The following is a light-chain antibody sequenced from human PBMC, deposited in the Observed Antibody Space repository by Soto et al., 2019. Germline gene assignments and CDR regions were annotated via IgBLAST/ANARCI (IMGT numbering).Light chain of an antibody. V-gene: IGKV3-11*01. J-gene: IGKJ5*01. CDR3: QQRSDWFT. Sequence: EIVLTQSPGTLSLSPGERATLSCRASQSVSSDLAWYPQKPGQAPRLRIYDASKRATGIPARFSGSGSGTDFTLTISSLEPEEFAVYYCQQRSDWFTFGQGTRLEI. CDR2: DAS. CDR1: QSVSSD.